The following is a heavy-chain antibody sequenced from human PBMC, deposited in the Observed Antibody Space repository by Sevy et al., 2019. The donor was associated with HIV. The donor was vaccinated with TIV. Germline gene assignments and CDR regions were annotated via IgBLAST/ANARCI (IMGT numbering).Heavy chain of an antibody. J-gene: IGHJ6*03. CDR1: GYTFTSYG. Sequence: GESLKISCKASGYTFTSYGISWVRQAPGQGLEWMGWISAYNGNTNYAQKLQGRVTMTTDTSTSTAYMELRSLRSDDTAVYYCARAPHPTVTTFYYYMDVWGKGTTVTVSS. V-gene: IGHV1-18*01. CDR3: ARAPHPTVTTFYYYMDV. CDR2: ISAYNGNT. D-gene: IGHD4-17*01.